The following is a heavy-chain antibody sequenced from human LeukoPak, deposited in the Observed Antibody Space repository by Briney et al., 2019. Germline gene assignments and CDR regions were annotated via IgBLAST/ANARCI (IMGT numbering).Heavy chain of an antibody. D-gene: IGHD4-23*01. J-gene: IGHJ4*01. CDR1: GDAISTDNW. V-gene: IGHV4-4*02. CDR3: AREVAAGPYGGFDY. Sequence: SETLSLTCDVSGDAISTDNWCHWIRPPPGKGMEWITKIYHNGDVHYNPSLKSRVTMSVDTSKNTFSLKLNSLTAADTATYFCAREVAAGPYGGFDYWGQGTVGTVSS. CDR2: IYHNGDV.